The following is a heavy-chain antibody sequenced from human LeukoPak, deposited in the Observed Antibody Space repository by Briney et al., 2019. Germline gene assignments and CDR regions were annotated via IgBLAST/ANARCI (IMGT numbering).Heavy chain of an antibody. CDR1: GFTFSTFS. V-gene: IGHV3-30-3*01. CDR2: ISHSGSEK. J-gene: IGHJ4*02. Sequence: PGGSLRLSCAASGFTFSTFSMYWVRQALGKGLEWVALISHSGSEKYYADSVEGRFTISRDNSRNTLYLQMNSLSVEDTAFYYCAKDLANSWTIDYWGQGTLVTVSS. D-gene: IGHD1-1*01. CDR3: AKDLANSWTIDY.